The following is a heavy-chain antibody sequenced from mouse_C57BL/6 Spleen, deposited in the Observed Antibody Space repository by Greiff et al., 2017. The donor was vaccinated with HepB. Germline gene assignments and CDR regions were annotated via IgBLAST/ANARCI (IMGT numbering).Heavy chain of an antibody. Sequence: QVQLQQSGAELVKPGASVKLSCKASGYAFSSYWMNWVKQRPGKGLEWIGQIYPGDGDTNYNGKFKGKATLTADKSSSTAYMQLSSLTSEDSAVYFCARWSYGSSWGFAYWGQGTLVTVSA. CDR2: IYPGDGDT. V-gene: IGHV1-80*01. J-gene: IGHJ3*01. CDR3: ARWSYGSSWGFAY. D-gene: IGHD1-1*01. CDR1: GYAFSSYW.